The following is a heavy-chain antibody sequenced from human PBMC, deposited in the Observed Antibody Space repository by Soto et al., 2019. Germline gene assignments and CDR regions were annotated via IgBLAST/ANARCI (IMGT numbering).Heavy chain of an antibody. CDR2: TFYRSKWHN. D-gene: IGHD6-19*01. J-gene: IGHJ5*02. CDR3: AGQKQWLDS. Sequence: SQTLSLTCAISGDSVPSNNAAWNWIRQSPSRGLEWLGRTFYRSKWHNDYALSVKSRITINPDTSKNQFSLQLKSVTPEDTAVYYCAGQKQWLDSWGQGTLVTAPQ. CDR1: GDSVPSNNAA. V-gene: IGHV6-1*01.